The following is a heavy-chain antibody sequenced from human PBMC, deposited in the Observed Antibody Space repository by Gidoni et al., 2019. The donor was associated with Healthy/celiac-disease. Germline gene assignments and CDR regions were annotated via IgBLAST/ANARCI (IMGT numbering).Heavy chain of an antibody. CDR2: IWYDGSNK. V-gene: IGHV3-33*01. CDR1: GFTFSSYG. J-gene: IGHJ6*02. Sequence: QVQLVESGGGVVQPGRSLRLSCAASGFTFSSYGMHWVRQAPGKGLEWVAVIWYDGSNKYYADSVKGRFTISRDNSKNTLYLQMNSLRAEDTAVYYCARDRYEGGSSSWYVHYYYYGMDVWGQGTTVTVSS. D-gene: IGHD6-13*01. CDR3: ARDRYEGGSSSWYVHYYYYGMDV.